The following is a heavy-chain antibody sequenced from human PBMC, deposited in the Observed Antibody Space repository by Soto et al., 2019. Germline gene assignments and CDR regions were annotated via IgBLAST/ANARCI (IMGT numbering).Heavy chain of an antibody. Sequence: GSLRLSCASSGFTFSSHAMHWVCQAPGKGLEWVANIWFDGSNKNYADSVKGRFTISRDNSKNTLFLQVNSLRAEDTAIYYCARAAYTSGYYYFDHWGQGTPVTVSS. J-gene: IGHJ4*02. D-gene: IGHD6-19*01. CDR1: GFTFSSHA. CDR3: ARAAYTSGYYYFDH. V-gene: IGHV3-33*01. CDR2: IWFDGSNK.